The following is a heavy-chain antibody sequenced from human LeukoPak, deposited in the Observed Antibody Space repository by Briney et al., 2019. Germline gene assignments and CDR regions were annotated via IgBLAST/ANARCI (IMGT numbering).Heavy chain of an antibody. CDR3: AKDMGGSGSYYSYYFDY. V-gene: IGHV3-53*05. J-gene: IGHJ4*02. CDR1: GFTVSSNY. CDR2: IYSSGST. Sequence: GGSLRLSCAASGFTVSSNYMSWVRQAPGKGLEWVSVIYSSGSTYYADSVKGRFTISRDNAKNSLYLQMNSLRAEDTALYYCAKDMGGSGSYYSYYFDYWGQGTLVTVSS. D-gene: IGHD3-10*01.